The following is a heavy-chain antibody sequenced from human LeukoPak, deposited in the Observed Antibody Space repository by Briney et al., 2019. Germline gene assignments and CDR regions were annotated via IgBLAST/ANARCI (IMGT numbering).Heavy chain of an antibody. J-gene: IGHJ5*01. CDR2: IRYDGSNK. D-gene: IGHD5-12*01. Sequence: GGSLRLSCAASGFSFSSYGMHWVRQASGRGLEWVAFIRYDGSNKDYADSVKGRFTISRDNSKNTLYLEMNSLRAEDTAVYHCARVRFSDSGRDGLDSWGQGTLVTVSS. CDR1: GFSFSSYG. CDR3: ARVRFSDSGRDGLDS. V-gene: IGHV3-30*02.